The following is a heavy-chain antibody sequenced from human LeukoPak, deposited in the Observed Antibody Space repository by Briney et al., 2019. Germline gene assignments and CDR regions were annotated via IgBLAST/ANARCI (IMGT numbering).Heavy chain of an antibody. D-gene: IGHD1-26*01. V-gene: IGHV3-20*04. CDR1: GFTLEHYG. J-gene: IGHJ4*02. Sequence: GGSLRLSCEASGFTLEHYGMSWVRDAPGKGVEGVAGINLNGGITGYADSVKGRFTISRDNAKHSLYQQMNSLRCEDTALYYCARKGLGGELGGFDYWGQGTLVTVSS. CDR3: ARKGLGGELGGFDY. CDR2: INLNGGIT.